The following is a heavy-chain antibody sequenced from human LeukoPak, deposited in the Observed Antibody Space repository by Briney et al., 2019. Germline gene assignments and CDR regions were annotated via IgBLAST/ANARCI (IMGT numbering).Heavy chain of an antibody. J-gene: IGHJ5*02. CDR2: IYTSGST. Sequence: PSETLSLTCTVSGVSISSGSYYWSWIRQPAGKGLEWIVRIYTSGSTNYNPSLKSRVTISVDTSNNQFSLKLSSVTAADTAVYYCARIPKPGIAVAGMVHDWFDPWGQGTLVTVSS. CDR1: GVSISSGSYY. D-gene: IGHD6-19*01. V-gene: IGHV4-61*02. CDR3: ARIPKPGIAVAGMVHDWFDP.